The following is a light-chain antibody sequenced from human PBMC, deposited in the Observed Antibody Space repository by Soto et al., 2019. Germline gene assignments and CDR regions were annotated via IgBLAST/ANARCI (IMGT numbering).Light chain of an antibody. J-gene: IGLJ1*01. Sequence: QSVLPQPASVSGSPGQSITISCIGTSSDIGGYNYVSWYQQHPGKAPKLMIYEVSNRPSGVSNRFSGSKSGNTASPTISGLQAEDESDYYCSSYRSNNTYVLGTGTKV. CDR2: EVS. V-gene: IGLV2-14*01. CDR3: SSYRSNNTYV. CDR1: SSDIGGYNY.